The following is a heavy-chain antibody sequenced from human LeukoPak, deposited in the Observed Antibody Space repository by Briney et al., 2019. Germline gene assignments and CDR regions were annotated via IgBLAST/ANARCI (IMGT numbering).Heavy chain of an antibody. CDR1: GFTFSRYS. CDR3: AKDYYGSGSYHYYYYYYMDV. Sequence: GGSLRLSCAASGFTFSRYSMHWVRQAPGKGLEWVAVISYDGSNKYYADSVKGRFTISRDNSKNTLYLQMNSLRAEDTAVYYCAKDYYGSGSYHYYYYYYMDVWGKGTTVTVSS. D-gene: IGHD3-10*01. CDR2: ISYDGSNK. J-gene: IGHJ6*03. V-gene: IGHV3-30*18.